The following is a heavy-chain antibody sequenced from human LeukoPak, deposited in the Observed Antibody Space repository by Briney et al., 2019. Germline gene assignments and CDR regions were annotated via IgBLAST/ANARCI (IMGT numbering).Heavy chain of an antibody. CDR3: ARLQAVLRYVDWLPGFFDY. CDR1: GGSISSSSYY. V-gene: IGHV4-39*01. CDR2: IYYSGST. J-gene: IGHJ4*02. D-gene: IGHD3-9*01. Sequence: SETLSLTCTVSGGSISSSSYYWGWIRQPPGKGLEWIGSIYYSGSTYYNPSLKSRVTISVDTSKNQFSLKLSSVTAADTAVYYCARLQAVLRYVDWLPGFFDYWGQGTLVTVSS.